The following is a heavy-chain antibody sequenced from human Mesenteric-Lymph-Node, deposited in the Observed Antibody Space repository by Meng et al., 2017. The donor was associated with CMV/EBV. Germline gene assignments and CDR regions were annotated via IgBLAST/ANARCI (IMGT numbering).Heavy chain of an antibody. J-gene: IGHJ5*02. D-gene: IGHD3-22*01. CDR2: IIPILGIA. Sequence: SVQVSCKASGGTFSSYAISWVRQDPGQGLEWMGGIIPILGIANYAQKFQGRVTITADKSTRTAYMELSSLRSEDTAVYYCAREVVVDSGDSDWFDPWGQGTLVTVSS. CDR1: GGTFSSYA. CDR3: AREVVVDSGDSDWFDP. V-gene: IGHV1-69*10.